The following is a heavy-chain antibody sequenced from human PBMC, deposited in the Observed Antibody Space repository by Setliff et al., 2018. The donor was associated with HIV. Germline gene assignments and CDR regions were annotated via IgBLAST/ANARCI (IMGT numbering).Heavy chain of an antibody. Sequence: ILSLPCTVSGDSISSDDYYWSWVRQPPGKGLEWIGYIYYSGTTYYSPSLKSRVTISLKTSKNQFSLKLSSVTAADTAVYHCARASTGSAMVQDVLDIWGQGTMVT. D-gene: IGHD5-18*01. V-gene: IGHV4-30-4*08. CDR3: ARASTGSAMVQDVLDI. CDR2: IYYSGTT. J-gene: IGHJ3*02. CDR1: GDSISSDDYY.